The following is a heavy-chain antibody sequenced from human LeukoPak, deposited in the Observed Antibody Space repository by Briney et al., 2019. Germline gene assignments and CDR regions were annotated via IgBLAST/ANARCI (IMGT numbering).Heavy chain of an antibody. CDR1: GGSISSGGYY. Sequence: SETLSLTCTVSGGSISSGGYYWSWIRQHPGKGLEWIGYIYYSGSTYYNPSLESRVTISVDTSKNQFSLKLSSVTAADTAVYYCAREDSRANFDYWGQGTLVTVSS. D-gene: IGHD3-22*01. J-gene: IGHJ4*02. V-gene: IGHV4-31*03. CDR2: IYYSGST. CDR3: AREDSRANFDY.